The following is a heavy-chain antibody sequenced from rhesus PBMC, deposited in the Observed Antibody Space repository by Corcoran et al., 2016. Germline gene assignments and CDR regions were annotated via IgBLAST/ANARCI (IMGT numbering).Heavy chain of an antibody. CDR3: ARTVTPYWYFDL. CDR1: GGSISSSYYS. J-gene: IGHJ2*01. CDR2: ISYSGST. D-gene: IGHD4-23*01. V-gene: IGHV4-122*02. Sequence: QVQLQESGPGLVQPSETLSLTCAVSGGSISSSYYSWSWIRQAPGKGLEWIGYISYSGSTSYNPSLKSRVTISRDTSKNQFSLKLSSVTAADTAVYYCARTVTPYWYFDLWGPGTPITISS.